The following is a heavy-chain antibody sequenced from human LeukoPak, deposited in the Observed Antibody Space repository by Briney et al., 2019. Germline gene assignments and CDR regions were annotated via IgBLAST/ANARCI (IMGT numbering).Heavy chain of an antibody. Sequence: GGSLRLSCAASGFTFSSYTLNWVRQAPGKGLEWVSSISSAGGYIYYADSVKGRFTISRDNAKNSLYLQMNSLRAVDTDVYYCAREIVSSHSFDNWGQGTLVTVSS. V-gene: IGHV3-21*01. CDR1: GFTFSSYT. J-gene: IGHJ4*02. CDR3: AREIVSSHSFDN. D-gene: IGHD2-2*01. CDR2: ISSAGGYI.